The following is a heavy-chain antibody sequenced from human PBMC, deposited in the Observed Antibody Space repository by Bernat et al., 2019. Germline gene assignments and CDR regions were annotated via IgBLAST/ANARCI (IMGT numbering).Heavy chain of an antibody. D-gene: IGHD5-24*01. Sequence: EVQLVESGGGLVQPGGSLRLSCAASGFTFSSYCMSWVRQAPGKGLEWVAEIKQDGSVKYYVDTVKGRFTISRDNAKNSLYLQMNGVRAEDTAVYYCAGVGRGDGYDYWGQGTLVTVSS. V-gene: IGHV3-7*01. CDR3: AGVGRGDGYDY. CDR1: GFTFSSYC. CDR2: IKQDGSVK. J-gene: IGHJ4*02.